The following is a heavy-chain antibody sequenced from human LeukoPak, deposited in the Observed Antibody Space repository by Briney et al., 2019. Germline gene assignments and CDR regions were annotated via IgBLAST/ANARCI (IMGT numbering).Heavy chain of an antibody. V-gene: IGHV1-18*01. J-gene: IGHJ5*02. CDR2: ISAYNGNT. Sequence: ASVKVSCKASGYTFTSYGISWVRQAPGQGLEWMGWISAYNGNTNYAQKLQGRVTMTTDTSTSTAYMELRSLRSDDTAVYYCARDFRSYDILTGEPSELEPWGQGTLVTVSS. D-gene: IGHD3-9*01. CDR1: GYTFTSYG. CDR3: ARDFRSYDILTGEPSELEP.